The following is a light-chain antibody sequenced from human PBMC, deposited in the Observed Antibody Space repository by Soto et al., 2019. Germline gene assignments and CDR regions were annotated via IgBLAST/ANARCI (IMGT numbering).Light chain of an antibody. V-gene: IGKV4-1*01. CDR3: QQYQSIPFT. Sequence: DIVMTQSPDFLAVSLGERATIKCRSSQSVLHRSNGNSYVAWYQQKPGQPPKLLIYWSSTRESGVPDRFSGSGSWTDFTLTVNSLQAEDAAVYYCQQYQSIPFTFGPGTKVHI. CDR2: WSS. CDR1: QSVLHRSNGNSY. J-gene: IGKJ3*01.